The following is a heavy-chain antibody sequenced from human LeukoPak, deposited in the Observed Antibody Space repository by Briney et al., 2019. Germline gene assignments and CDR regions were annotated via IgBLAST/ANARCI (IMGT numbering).Heavy chain of an antibody. CDR2: ISAYNGNT. V-gene: IGHV1-18*01. CDR3: ARESSGWTFDY. D-gene: IGHD6-19*01. J-gene: IGHJ4*02. CDR1: GYTFTSYG. Sequence: GSSVKVSCKASGYTFTSYGISWVRQAPGQGLEWMGWISAYNGNTNYAQKLQGRVTMTTDTSTSTAYMELRSLRSEDTAVYYCARESSGWTFDYWGQGTLVTVSS.